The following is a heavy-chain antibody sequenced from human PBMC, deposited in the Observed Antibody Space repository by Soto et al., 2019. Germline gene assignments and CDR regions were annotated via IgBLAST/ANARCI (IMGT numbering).Heavy chain of an antibody. J-gene: IGHJ5*02. D-gene: IGHD3-10*01. CDR3: ARDIRTNRDTLWS. CDR1: GLTFSNSG. V-gene: IGHV3-33*01. Sequence: QVQLVESGGGVVQPGRCLRLSCAAAGLTFSNSGMHWVRQAPGKGLEWLAVILYAGNNDFYEDSVKGRFTISRDNSNNTLYLQMNSLRAEHTAVYYCARDIRTNRDTLWSWGQGTLVTVSS. CDR2: ILYAGNND.